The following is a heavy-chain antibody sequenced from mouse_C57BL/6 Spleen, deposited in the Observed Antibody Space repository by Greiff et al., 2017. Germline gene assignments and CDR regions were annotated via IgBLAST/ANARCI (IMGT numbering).Heavy chain of an antibody. CDR1: GFSLTSYG. J-gene: IGHJ3*01. Sequence: QVQLKESGPGLVQPSQSLSITCTVSGFSLTSYGVHWVRQSPGKGLEWLGVIWSGGSTDSNAAFISRLSISKDNSKSQVFFKMNSLQADDTAIYYCASVYYYGSSEGFAYWGQGTLVTVSA. V-gene: IGHV2-2*01. D-gene: IGHD1-1*01. CDR3: ASVYYYGSSEGFAY. CDR2: IWSGGST.